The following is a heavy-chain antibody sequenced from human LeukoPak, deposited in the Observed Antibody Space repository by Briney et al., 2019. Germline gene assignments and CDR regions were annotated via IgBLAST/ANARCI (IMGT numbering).Heavy chain of an antibody. Sequence: SETLSLTCTVSGGSISSNSHYRAWTRQPPGKGLEWIGSMFYSGTTYYQSSLKSRVTISVDTSKNQFSLKLSSVTAADTAVYYCARHVCGGDCYTFDYWGQGILVTVSS. D-gene: IGHD2-21*02. J-gene: IGHJ4*02. CDR3: ARHVCGGDCYTFDY. V-gene: IGHV4-39*01. CDR2: MFYSGTT. CDR1: GGSISSNSHY.